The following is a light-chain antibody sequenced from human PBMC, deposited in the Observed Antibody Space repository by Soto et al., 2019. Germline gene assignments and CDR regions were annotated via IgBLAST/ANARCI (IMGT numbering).Light chain of an antibody. CDR1: QDISTN. CDR2: GAS. V-gene: IGKV3-15*01. CDR3: QQYYNWLRS. Sequence: EIVMTQSPATLSVSPGERATLSCRASQDISTNLAWYQQKPGQAPRLLIYGASARATGIPARFSGSGSGTEFTLTISSLQSEDFVVYYCQQYYNWLRSFGQGT. J-gene: IGKJ1*01.